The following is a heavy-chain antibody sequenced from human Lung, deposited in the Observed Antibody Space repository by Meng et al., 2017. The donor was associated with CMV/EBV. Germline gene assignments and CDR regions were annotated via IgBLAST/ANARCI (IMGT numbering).Heavy chain of an antibody. CDR2: ISGSGGST. D-gene: IGHD2-2*01. J-gene: IGHJ4*02. CDR3: AKIWYDIVVVPAAPVY. CDR1: GFTSSSYA. Sequence: GESLKISCAASGFTSSSYAMSWVRQAPGKGLEWVSAISGSGGSTYYADSVKGRFTISRDNSKNTLYLQMNSLRAEDTAVYYCAKIWYDIVVVPAAPVYWGQGTLVTVSS. V-gene: IGHV3-23*01.